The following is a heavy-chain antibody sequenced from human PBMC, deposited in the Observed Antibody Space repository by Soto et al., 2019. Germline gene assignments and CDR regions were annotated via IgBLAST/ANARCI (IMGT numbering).Heavy chain of an antibody. V-gene: IGHV1-2*02. D-gene: IGHD2-21*02. CDR2: INPNSGGT. J-gene: IGHJ4*02. Sequence: EASVKVSCKASGYTFTGYYMHWVRQAPGQGLEWMGWINPNSGGTNYAQKFQGRVTMTRDTSISTAYMELSRLRSDDTAVYYCARAWNCGGDCSSDYWGQGTLVTVSS. CDR3: ARAWNCGGDCSSDY. CDR1: GYTFTGYY.